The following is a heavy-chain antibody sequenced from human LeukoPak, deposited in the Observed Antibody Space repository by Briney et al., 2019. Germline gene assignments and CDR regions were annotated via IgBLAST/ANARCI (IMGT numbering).Heavy chain of an antibody. CDR2: ISWNSGSI. CDR3: AKGYRKGRWLPLDY. CDR1: GFTFDDYA. D-gene: IGHD5-24*01. V-gene: IGHV3-9*01. J-gene: IGHJ4*02. Sequence: GGSLRLSCAASGFTFDDYAMHWVRQAPGKGLEWVSGISWNSGSIGYANSVKGRFTISRDNAKNSLYLQMNSLRAEDTALYYCAKGYRKGRWLPLDYWGQGTLVTVSS.